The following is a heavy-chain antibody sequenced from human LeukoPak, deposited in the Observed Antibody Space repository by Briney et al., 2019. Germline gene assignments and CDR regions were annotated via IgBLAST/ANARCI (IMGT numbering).Heavy chain of an antibody. Sequence: GGSLSLSCTASGFTFSSYALSWARQAPGKGLELVSCISSSCSSIYYADSVKGRFTISRDNAKNSLYLQMNSRNVDETADFYCARALFLTGDCYDYWGQGTLVTVSS. CDR1: GFTFSSYA. CDR3: ARALFLTGDCYDY. V-gene: IGHV3-48*04. D-gene: IGHD2-21*02. CDR2: ISSSCSSI. J-gene: IGHJ4*02.